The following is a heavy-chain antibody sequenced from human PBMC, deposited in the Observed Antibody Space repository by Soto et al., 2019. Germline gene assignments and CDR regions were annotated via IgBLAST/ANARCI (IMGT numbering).Heavy chain of an antibody. CDR3: ASERIDSSSWEDYYYYYGMDV. V-gene: IGHV3-33*01. CDR1: GFTFSRYG. D-gene: IGHD6-13*01. Sequence: GGSLRLSCAASGFTFSRYGMHWVRQAPGKGLEWVAVIWYDGSKKYYADSVKGRFTISRDNSKNTLYLQMNSLRAEDTAVYYCASERIDSSSWEDYYYYYGMDVWGQGTTVTVSS. CDR2: IWYDGSKK. J-gene: IGHJ6*02.